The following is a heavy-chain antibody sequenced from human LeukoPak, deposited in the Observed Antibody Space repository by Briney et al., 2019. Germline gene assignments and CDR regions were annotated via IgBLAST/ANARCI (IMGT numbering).Heavy chain of an antibody. J-gene: IGHJ6*03. CDR2: INHGGST. CDR1: GGSFSGYY. V-gene: IGHV4-34*01. D-gene: IGHD1-26*01. Sequence: PSETLSLTCAVYGGSFSGYYRSWIRQPPGKGLEWIGEINHGGSTNYNPFLKSRVTISVDTSKNQFSLILNSVTAADTAVYYCARGTRYYRASPYYHYYYMDVWGKGTTVTVSS. CDR3: ARGTRYYRASPYYHYYYMDV.